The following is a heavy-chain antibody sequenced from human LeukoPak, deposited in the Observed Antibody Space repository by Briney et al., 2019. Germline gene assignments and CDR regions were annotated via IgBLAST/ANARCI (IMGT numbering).Heavy chain of an antibody. CDR2: VSGSGGGT. V-gene: IGHV3-23*01. J-gene: IGHJ4*02. Sequence: PGGSLRLSCAASGFTVSSNYMSWVRQAPGKGLEWVSGVSGSGGGTYYADSVKGRFTISRDNSKNTLNLQMNSLRAEDTAVYYCAKDRVSFGDYGGNPGRVPFDYWGQGTLVTVSS. CDR3: AKDRVSFGDYGGNPGRVPFDY. D-gene: IGHD4-23*01. CDR1: GFTVSSNY.